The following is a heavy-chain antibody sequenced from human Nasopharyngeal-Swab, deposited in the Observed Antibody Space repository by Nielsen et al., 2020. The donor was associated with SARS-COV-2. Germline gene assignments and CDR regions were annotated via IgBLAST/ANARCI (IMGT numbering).Heavy chain of an antibody. CDR3: VRPEGVATSFKYYFQYGMDV. CDR1: GSSFTSYW. CDR2: IYPRDSDT. J-gene: IGHJ6*02. D-gene: IGHD5-12*01. V-gene: IGHV5-51*01. Sequence: GGSLRLSCKGSGSSFTSYWIAWVRQMPGKGLEWMGIIYPRDSDTRYSPSFQGQVTISAAKSISTAYLQWSSLKASDTAMYYCVRPEGVATSFKYYFQYGMDVWGQGTIVTVPS.